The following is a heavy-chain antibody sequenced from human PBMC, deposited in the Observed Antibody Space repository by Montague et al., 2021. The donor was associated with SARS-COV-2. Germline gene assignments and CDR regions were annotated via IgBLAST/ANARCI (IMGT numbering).Heavy chain of an antibody. CDR2: INYSGST. J-gene: IGHJ4*02. V-gene: IGHV4-59*01. CDR1: GDSMSNYY. Sequence: SETLSLTCTVSGDSMSNYYWSWIRQPPGKGLEWIGYINYSGSTNYNPSLQSRVTLSIDTSKNQFSLRLTSVTAADTAMYFCARAPIYRSSWYAYLDYWGQGTLVTVSS. D-gene: IGHD6-13*01. CDR3: ARAPIYRSSWYAYLDY.